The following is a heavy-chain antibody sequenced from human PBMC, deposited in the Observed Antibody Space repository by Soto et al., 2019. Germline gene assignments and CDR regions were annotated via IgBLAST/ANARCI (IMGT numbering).Heavy chain of an antibody. J-gene: IGHJ4*02. CDR2: ISWNSGSI. D-gene: IGHD1-20*01. Sequence: GGSLRLSCAASGFTFDDYAMHWVRQAPGKGLEWVSGISWNSGSIGYADSVKGRFTISRDNAKNSLYLQMNSLRAEDTALYYCAKVSRRITGSFDYWGQGTLVTVSS. CDR3: AKVSRRITGSFDY. CDR1: GFTFDDYA. V-gene: IGHV3-9*01.